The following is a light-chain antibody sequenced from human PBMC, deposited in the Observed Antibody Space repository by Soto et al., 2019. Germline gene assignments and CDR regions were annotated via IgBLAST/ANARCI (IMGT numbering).Light chain of an antibody. CDR1: QSLLHSNGYNY. Sequence: EIVMTQSPLSLPVTPGEPASISCRSSQSLLHSNGYNYLDWYLQKPGQSPQLLIYLGSNRSSGVPDRFSGSGSGTDFKLKISRVEAEYVGVYYCMQALQTPLTFGGGPQVE. J-gene: IGKJ4*01. CDR3: MQALQTPLT. CDR2: LGS. V-gene: IGKV2-28*01.